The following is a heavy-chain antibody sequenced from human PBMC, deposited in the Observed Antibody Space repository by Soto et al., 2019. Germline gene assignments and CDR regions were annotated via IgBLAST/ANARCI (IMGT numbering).Heavy chain of an antibody. J-gene: IGHJ6*02. Sequence: PSETLSLTCAVSGGSISSYYWSWIRQPPGKGLECIGYISYSGSPNYNPSLKSRVTMSVDTSKNQFSLNLSSVTAADTAVYYCARVNRIAVAGKGPVYYYYGMDVWGQGNTVTVSS. CDR3: ARVNRIAVAGKGPVYYYYGMDV. D-gene: IGHD6-19*01. CDR2: ISYSGSP. CDR1: GGSISSYY. V-gene: IGHV4-59*08.